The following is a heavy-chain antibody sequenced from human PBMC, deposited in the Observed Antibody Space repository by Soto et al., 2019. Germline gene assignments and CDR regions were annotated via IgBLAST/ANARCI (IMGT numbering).Heavy chain of an antibody. CDR1: GGSITTSHW. CDR2: IHPSGGT. V-gene: IGHV4-4*02. D-gene: IGHD6-19*01. CDR3: VSNSHNNIPVAAFNY. Sequence: QVQLQESGPGLVKPSETLSLTCIVSGGSITTSHWFSWLRQPPGKGLEWIGEIHPSGGTNYNPSLKSRVTISVDLSKNQFSLDMSSVTAADTAVYYCVSNSHNNIPVAAFNYWGQGTLVTVSS. J-gene: IGHJ4*02.